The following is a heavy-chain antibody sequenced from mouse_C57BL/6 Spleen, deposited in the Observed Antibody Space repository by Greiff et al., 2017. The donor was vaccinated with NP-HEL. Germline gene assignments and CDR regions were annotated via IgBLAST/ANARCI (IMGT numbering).Heavy chain of an antibody. J-gene: IGHJ3*01. CDR2: ISSGGSYT. Sequence: EVKLMESGGDLVKPGGSLKLSCAASGFTFSSYGMSWVRQTPDKRLEWVATISSGGSYTYYPDSVKGRFTISRDNAKNTLYLQMSSLKSEDTAMYYCAGYDDWFAYWGQGTLVTVSA. D-gene: IGHD2-2*01. CDR1: GFTFSSYG. CDR3: AGYDDWFAY. V-gene: IGHV5-6*01.